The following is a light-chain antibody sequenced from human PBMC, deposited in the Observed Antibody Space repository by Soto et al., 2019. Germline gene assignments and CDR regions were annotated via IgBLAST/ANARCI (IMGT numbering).Light chain of an antibody. J-gene: IGLJ1*01. Sequence: QSALTQPPSASGSPGQSVTISCTGNSNDVGHSSFISWYQQHPGKGPKLIIYEVSKRPSGVHDRFSGSKSGNTASLSVSGLQDEDEADYFCNAQADNGKHVFGTGTKVTVL. V-gene: IGLV2-8*01. CDR1: SNDVGHSSF. CDR3: NAQADNGKHV. CDR2: EVS.